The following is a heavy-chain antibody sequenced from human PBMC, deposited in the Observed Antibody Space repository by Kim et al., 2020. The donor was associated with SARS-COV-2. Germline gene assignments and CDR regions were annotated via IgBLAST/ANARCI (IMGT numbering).Heavy chain of an antibody. CDR2: INPNSGGT. D-gene: IGHD6-13*01. CDR3: ARVSSWYVSWFDP. V-gene: IGHV1-2*06. Sequence: ASVKVSCKASGYTFTGYYMHWVRQAPGQGLEWMGRINPNSGGTNYAQKFQGRVTMTRDTSISTAYMELSRLRSDDTAVYYCARVSSWYVSWFDPWGQGTLVTVSS. CDR1: GYTFTGYY. J-gene: IGHJ5*02.